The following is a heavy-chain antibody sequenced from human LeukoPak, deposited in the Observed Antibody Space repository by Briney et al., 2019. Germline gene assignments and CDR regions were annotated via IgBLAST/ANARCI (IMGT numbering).Heavy chain of an antibody. D-gene: IGHD4-23*01. V-gene: IGHV3-74*01. J-gene: IGHJ3*01. Sequence: GGSLRLSCAASGFTFSSYWMHWVRQAPGEGLGWVSRIDPDDSGSTYADSVKGRFTISRDNAKNTLWLQMNSLRADDTAVYYCAGVRAGGNRAFDVWGQGTVVAVSS. CDR3: AGVRAGGNRAFDV. CDR1: GFTFSSYW. CDR2: IDPDDSGS.